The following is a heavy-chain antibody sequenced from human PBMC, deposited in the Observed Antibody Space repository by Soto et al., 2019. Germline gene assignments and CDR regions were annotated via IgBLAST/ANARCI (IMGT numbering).Heavy chain of an antibody. D-gene: IGHD2-8*01. CDR1: GDSVSTNSAT. CDR3: ARLIGNSWLDS. Sequence: SQTLSLTCAISGDSVSTNSATWNWIRQSPSGGLEWLGRTYYRSKWYNDYAVSVKSRITINPDTSNNQLSLQLNSVTPDDTAVYYCARLIGNSWLDSWGQGTLVTVSS. J-gene: IGHJ5*01. V-gene: IGHV6-1*01. CDR2: TYYRSKWYN.